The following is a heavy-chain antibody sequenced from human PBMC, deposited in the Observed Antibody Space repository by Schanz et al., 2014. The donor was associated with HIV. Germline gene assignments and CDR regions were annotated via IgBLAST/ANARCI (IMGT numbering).Heavy chain of an antibody. CDR1: GFSFDSFG. J-gene: IGHJ6*02. CDR3: AKDRNYYDSRYRGKGNYYYYYGMDV. CDR2: ISYDGVNK. Sequence: QVHLVESGGGVVQPGRSLRLSCVASGFSFDSFGMHWVRQAPGKGLEWVAVISYDGVNKHFADSVKGRFTISRDNSKNTLYLQVKSLRAEDTAVYYCAKDRNYYDSRYRGKGNYYYYYGMDVWGQGTTVTVSS. V-gene: IGHV3-30*18. D-gene: IGHD3-22*01.